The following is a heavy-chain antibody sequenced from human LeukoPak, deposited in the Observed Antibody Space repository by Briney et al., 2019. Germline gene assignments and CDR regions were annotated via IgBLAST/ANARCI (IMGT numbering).Heavy chain of an antibody. D-gene: IGHD4-17*01. CDR1: GYTFTSYY. J-gene: IGHJ4*02. V-gene: IGHV1-2*02. Sequence: ASVKVSCKASGYTFTSYYMHWVRQAPGQGLEWMGWINPNSGGTNYAQKFQGRVTMTRDTSISTAYMELSRLRSDDTAVYYCARGGTVLRPNSPYDYWGQGTLVTVSS. CDR2: INPNSGGT. CDR3: ARGGTVLRPNSPYDY.